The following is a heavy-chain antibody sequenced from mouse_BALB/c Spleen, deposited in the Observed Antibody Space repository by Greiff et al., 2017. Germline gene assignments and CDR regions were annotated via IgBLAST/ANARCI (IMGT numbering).Heavy chain of an antibody. V-gene: IGHV7-3*02. CDR3: ARDKAYYGSSYAMDY. J-gene: IGHJ4*01. Sequence: DVQLVESGGGLVQPGGSLRLSCATSGFTFTDYYMSWVRQPPGKALEWLGFIRNKANGYTTEYSASVKGRFTISRDNSQSILYLQMNTLRAEDSATYYCARDKAYYGSSYAMDYWGQGTSVTVSA. CDR1: GFTFTDYY. CDR2: IRNKANGYTT. D-gene: IGHD1-1*01.